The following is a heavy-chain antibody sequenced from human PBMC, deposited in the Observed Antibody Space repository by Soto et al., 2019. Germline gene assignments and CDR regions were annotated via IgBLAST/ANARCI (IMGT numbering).Heavy chain of an antibody. Sequence: VKVSCKASGGTYSSYTSSWVRQETGQGLEWMGRIIPILGIANYAQKFQGRVTITADKSTSTAYMELSSLRSEDTAVYFCASDTPILYSSSSSGFDPWGQGTLVTVSS. D-gene: IGHD6-6*01. J-gene: IGHJ5*02. CDR3: ASDTPILYSSSSSGFDP. CDR1: GGTYSSYT. CDR2: IIPILGIA. V-gene: IGHV1-69*02.